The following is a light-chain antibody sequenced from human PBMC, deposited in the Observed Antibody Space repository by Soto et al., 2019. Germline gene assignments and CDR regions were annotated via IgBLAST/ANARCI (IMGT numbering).Light chain of an antibody. CDR3: QSYDSSLSGARV. J-gene: IGLJ1*01. CDR2: GNS. Sequence: QPVLTQPPSVSGAPGQRVTISCTGSSSNIGAGYDVHWYQQLPGTAPKLLIYGNSNRPSGVPDRFSGSKSGTSASLAITGRRAEDEADYYCQSYDSSLSGARVFGTGTKLTVL. V-gene: IGLV1-40*01. CDR1: SSNIGAGYD.